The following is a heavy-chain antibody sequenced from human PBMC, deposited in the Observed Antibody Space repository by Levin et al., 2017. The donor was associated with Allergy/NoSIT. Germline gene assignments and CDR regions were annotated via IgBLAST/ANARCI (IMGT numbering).Heavy chain of an antibody. V-gene: IGHV4-39*01. CDR3: ARLNYTDSLNFHGMDV. Sequence: MASETLSLTCSVSGDSVTRTSSYWGWIRQPPGKGLEWIGSIHYSGSTYYNPSLKSRVTVSVDTSKNQFSLRLTSVTAADTAVYYCARLNYTDSLNFHGMDVWGQGTTVTVSS. CDR1: GDSVTRTSSY. CDR2: IHYSGST. D-gene: IGHD4-17*01. J-gene: IGHJ6*02.